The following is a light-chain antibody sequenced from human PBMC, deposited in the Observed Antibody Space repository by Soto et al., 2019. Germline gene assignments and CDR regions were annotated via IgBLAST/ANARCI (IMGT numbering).Light chain of an antibody. J-gene: IGKJ4*01. V-gene: IGKV4-1*01. CDR1: QSVLYSSNNRNY. CDR2: WAS. Sequence: DILLTQSPDSVAVSQCERVTTDCKSSQSVLYSSNNRNYLAWFQQKPGQPPKLLIYWASTRESGVPDRFSGSGSGTDFTLTISGLQAEDVAVYYCQQYYNTPLTFGGGTKVDIK. CDR3: QQYYNTPLT.